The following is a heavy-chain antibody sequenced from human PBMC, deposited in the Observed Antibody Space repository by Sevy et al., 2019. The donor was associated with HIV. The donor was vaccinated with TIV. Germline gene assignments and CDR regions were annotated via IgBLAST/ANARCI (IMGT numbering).Heavy chain of an antibody. CDR1: GFTFSSYA. J-gene: IGHJ4*02. Sequence: GGSLRLSCAASGFTFSSYAMHWVRQAPGKGLEWVAVISYDGSNKYYADSVKGRFTISRDNSNNTLYLQMNSLRAEDTAVYYCAIDGTTPGVFDYWGQGTLVTVSS. D-gene: IGHD2-15*01. V-gene: IGHV3-30-3*01. CDR3: AIDGTTPGVFDY. CDR2: ISYDGSNK.